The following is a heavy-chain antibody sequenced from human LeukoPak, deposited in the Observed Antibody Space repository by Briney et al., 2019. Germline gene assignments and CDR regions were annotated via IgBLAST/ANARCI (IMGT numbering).Heavy chain of an antibody. CDR3: AIHFTYYYDSSGYPRDAFDI. CDR2: IYYSGST. D-gene: IGHD3-22*01. Sequence: SETLSLTCTVSGGSISGYYWSWIRQSPGKGLVWIGYIYYSGSTNYNPSLKSRVTISIDMSRNQFSLKLSSVTAADTALYYCAIHFTYYYDSSGYPRDAFDIWGQGTTVTVSS. J-gene: IGHJ3*02. CDR1: GGSISGYY. V-gene: IGHV4-59*08.